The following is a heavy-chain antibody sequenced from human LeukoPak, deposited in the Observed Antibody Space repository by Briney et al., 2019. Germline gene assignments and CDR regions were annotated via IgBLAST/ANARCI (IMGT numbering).Heavy chain of an antibody. V-gene: IGHV4-59*08. CDR3: ARRRGSYGGYYFDY. CDR2: IYYSGST. D-gene: IGHD1-26*01. CDR1: GGSISSYY. J-gene: IGHJ4*02. Sequence: PSETLSLTCTVSGGSISSYYWSWIRQPPGKGLEWIGYIYYSGSTNYNPSLKSRVTISVDTSKNQFSLKLSSVTAADTAVYYCARRRGSYGGYYFDYWGQGTLVTVSS.